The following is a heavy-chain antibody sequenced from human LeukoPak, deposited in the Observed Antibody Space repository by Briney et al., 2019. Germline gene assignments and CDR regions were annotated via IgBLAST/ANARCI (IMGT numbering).Heavy chain of an antibody. CDR1: GYSISSGYY. J-gene: IGHJ5*02. D-gene: IGHD3-10*01. CDR3: ARDWVGSGSYCNLNWFDP. Sequence: SETLSLTCAVSGYSISSGYYWGWIRQPPGKGLEWIGSIYHSGSTYYNPSLKSRVTISVDTSKNQFSLKLSSVTAADTAVYYCARDWVGSGSYCNLNWFDPWGQGTLVTVSS. V-gene: IGHV4-38-2*02. CDR2: IYHSGST.